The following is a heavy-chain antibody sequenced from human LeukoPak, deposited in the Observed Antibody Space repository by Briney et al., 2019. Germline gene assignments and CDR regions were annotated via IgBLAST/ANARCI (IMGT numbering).Heavy chain of an antibody. CDR2: ISGSGGST. CDR3: ANLLVGATEFFDP. CDR1: GFTFSSYA. Sequence: GGSLRLSCGASGFTFSSYAMSWVRQAPGKGLEWVSTISGSGGSTYYADSVKGRFTISRDNSKNTLDLQMNSLRAEDTAVYYCANLLVGATEFFDPWGQGTLVTVSS. J-gene: IGHJ5*02. V-gene: IGHV3-23*01. D-gene: IGHD1-26*01.